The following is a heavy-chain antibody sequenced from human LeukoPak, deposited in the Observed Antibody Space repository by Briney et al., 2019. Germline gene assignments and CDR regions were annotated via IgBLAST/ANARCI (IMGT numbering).Heavy chain of an antibody. D-gene: IGHD3-10*01. CDR3: AKEAALLWFGESNFDY. Sequence: GGSLRLSCAASGFTFSSYGMHWVRQAPGKRLEWVAVISYDGSNKYYADSVKGRFTISRDNSKNTLYLQMNSLRAEDTAVYYCAKEAALLWFGESNFDYWGQGTLVTVSS. CDR2: ISYDGSNK. J-gene: IGHJ4*02. CDR1: GFTFSSYG. V-gene: IGHV3-30*18.